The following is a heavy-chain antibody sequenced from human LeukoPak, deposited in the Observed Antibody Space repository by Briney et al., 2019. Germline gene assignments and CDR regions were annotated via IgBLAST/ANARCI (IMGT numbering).Heavy chain of an antibody. J-gene: IGHJ3*02. CDR3: TKDMSPPSLILRGAFDI. D-gene: IGHD3-16*01. V-gene: IGHV3-48*04. CDR2: ISSSSSTI. CDR1: GFTFSSYS. Sequence: GGSLRLSCAASGFTFSSYSMNWVRQAPGKGLEWVSYISSSSSTIYYADSVKGRFTISRDNAKNSLYLQMNSLRAEDTALYYCTKDMSPPSLILRGAFDIWGQGTMVTVSS.